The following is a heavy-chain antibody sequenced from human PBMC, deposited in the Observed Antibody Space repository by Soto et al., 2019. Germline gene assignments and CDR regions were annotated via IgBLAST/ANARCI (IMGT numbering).Heavy chain of an antibody. CDR2: IIPIFGTA. CDR1: GGTFSSYA. Sequence: ASVKVSCKASGGTFSSYAISWVRQAPGQGLEWMGGIIPIFGTANYAQKFQGRVTITADESTSTAYMELSSLRSEDTAVYYCARDLAGHYYDSSGYFPSWFDPWGQGTLVTVSS. CDR3: ARDLAGHYYDSSGYFPSWFDP. V-gene: IGHV1-69*13. J-gene: IGHJ5*02. D-gene: IGHD3-22*01.